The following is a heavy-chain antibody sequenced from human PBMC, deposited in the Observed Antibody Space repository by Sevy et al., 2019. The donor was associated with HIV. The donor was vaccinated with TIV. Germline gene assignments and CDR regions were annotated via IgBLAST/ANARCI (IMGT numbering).Heavy chain of an antibody. CDR3: ARLSSCGGDCYYFDY. D-gene: IGHD2-21*02. Sequence: GGSLRLSCAASGFTFSHYALHWVRQAPGKGLDWVAIMSYVGNSENYADSVKGRFTISRDNSKNALYLQMNSLRAEDTALYYCARLSSCGGDCYYFDYWGQGTLVTVSS. CDR1: GFTFSHYA. CDR2: MSYVGNSE. V-gene: IGHV3-30*04. J-gene: IGHJ4*02.